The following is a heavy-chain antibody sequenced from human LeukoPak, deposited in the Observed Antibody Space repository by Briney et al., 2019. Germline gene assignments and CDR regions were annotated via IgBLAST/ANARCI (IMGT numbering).Heavy chain of an antibody. CDR2: IYHTGST. V-gene: IGHV4-38-2*01. CDR3: ARGGNYYGNSPYWYFAL. CDR1: GYFISSGYF. Sequence: SETLSLTCAVSGYFISSGYFWGWIRQPPGKGLEWIGSIYHTGSTYYNPSFRVTMSVDTSKNQFSLKLSSVTAADTAVYYCARGGNYYGNSPYWYFALWGRGTLVTVSS. J-gene: IGHJ2*01. D-gene: IGHD3-10*01.